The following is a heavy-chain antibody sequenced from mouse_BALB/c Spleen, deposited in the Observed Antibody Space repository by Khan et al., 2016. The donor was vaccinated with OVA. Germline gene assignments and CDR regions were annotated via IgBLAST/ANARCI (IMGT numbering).Heavy chain of an antibody. Sequence: EVELVESGGGLVQPGGSLKLSCAASGFTFNNYGMSWVRQTPDKRLELVATINSNGGSTYFPDSVKGRFTISRDNGKNTLYLQMSSLKSEDTTMYYCSRDGYDESYVDYWGQGTTLAVSS. D-gene: IGHD2-2*01. CDR3: SRDGYDESYVDY. V-gene: IGHV5-6-3*01. J-gene: IGHJ2*01. CDR1: GFTFNNYG. CDR2: INSNGGST.